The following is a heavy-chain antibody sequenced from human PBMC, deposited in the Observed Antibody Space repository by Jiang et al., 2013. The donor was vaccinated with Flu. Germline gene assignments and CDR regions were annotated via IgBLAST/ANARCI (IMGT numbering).Heavy chain of an antibody. J-gene: IGHJ6*02. Sequence: QSGSELKKPGASVKVSCKASGYTFTSYAMNWVRQAPGQGLEWMGWINTNTGNPTYAQGFTGRFVFSLDTSVSTAYPQICSLKAEDTAVYYCARDGVLRYFDWFDYPSYYYYYYGMDVWGQGTTVTVSS. CDR3: ARDGVLRYFDWFDYPSYYYYYYGMDV. CDR2: INTNTGNP. V-gene: IGHV7-4-1*01. CDR1: GYTFTSYA. D-gene: IGHD3-9*01.